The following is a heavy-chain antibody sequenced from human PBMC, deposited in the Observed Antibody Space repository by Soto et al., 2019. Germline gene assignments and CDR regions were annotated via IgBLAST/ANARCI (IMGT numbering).Heavy chain of an antibody. CDR2: IYYTGST. V-gene: IGHV4-59*01. Sequence: QVQLQESGPGLVKPSETLSLTCIVSGGSISNYYWSWIRQPPGKGLEWIGYIYYTGSTNSHPSLKSRVTISVDTSKNQFSLKLSSVTAADTAVYYCVRYRGDYVREWYFDLWGRGTLVTVSS. J-gene: IGHJ2*01. D-gene: IGHD4-17*01. CDR3: VRYRGDYVREWYFDL. CDR1: GGSISNYY.